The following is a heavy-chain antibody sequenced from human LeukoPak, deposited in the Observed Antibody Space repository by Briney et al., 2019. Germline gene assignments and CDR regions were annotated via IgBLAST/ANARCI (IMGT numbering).Heavy chain of an antibody. Sequence: GGSLRLSCAASEFTFSTFSMDWVRQAPGRGLQWLSYISSTSNTIYYADSLKGRFTISRDNAKNSLYLQIDSLSVEDTAVYYCARMGIAAAGVDYWGQGTLVTVSS. CDR2: ISSTSNTI. D-gene: IGHD6-13*01. V-gene: IGHV3-48*01. CDR1: EFTFSTFS. CDR3: ARMGIAAAGVDY. J-gene: IGHJ4*02.